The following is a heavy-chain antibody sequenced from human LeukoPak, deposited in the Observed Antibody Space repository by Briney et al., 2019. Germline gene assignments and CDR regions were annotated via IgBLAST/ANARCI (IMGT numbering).Heavy chain of an antibody. CDR3: ARTRWLQLRYFDY. CDR2: IKQDGTEK. V-gene: IGHV3-7*01. J-gene: IGHJ4*02. Sequence: GGSLRLSCAASGFTFTNYAMTWVRQAPGKGLEWVANIKQDGTEKNYVDSVKGRFTISRDNAKNSLFLQMKSLRAEDTAVYYCARTRWLQLRYFDYWGQGTLVTVSS. D-gene: IGHD5-24*01. CDR1: GFTFTNYA.